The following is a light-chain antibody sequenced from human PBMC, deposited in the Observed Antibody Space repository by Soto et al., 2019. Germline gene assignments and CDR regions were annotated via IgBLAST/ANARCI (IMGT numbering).Light chain of an antibody. J-gene: IGLJ1*01. Sequence: QFVLTQPRSVSGSPGQSVTISCTGTSSDVGGYNYVSWYQQHPGKAPKLMIYDVSKRPSGVPDRFSGSKSGNTASLTISGLQAEDEADYYCCSYAGSYTYVFGTGTKVTVL. V-gene: IGLV2-11*01. CDR3: CSYAGSYTYV. CDR2: DVS. CDR1: SSDVGGYNY.